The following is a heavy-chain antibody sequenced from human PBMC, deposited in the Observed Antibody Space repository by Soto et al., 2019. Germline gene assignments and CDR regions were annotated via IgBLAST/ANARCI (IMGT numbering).Heavy chain of an antibody. CDR3: ARAEPDSSGYYYY. D-gene: IGHD3-22*01. Sequence: SETLSLTCAVSGGSISSGGYSWGWIRQPPGKGLEWIGYIYHSGSTYYNPSLKSRVTISVDRSKNQFSLKLSSVTAADTAVYYCARAEPDSSGYYYYWGQGTLVTVSS. CDR1: GGSISSGGYS. J-gene: IGHJ4*02. V-gene: IGHV4-30-2*01. CDR2: IYHSGST.